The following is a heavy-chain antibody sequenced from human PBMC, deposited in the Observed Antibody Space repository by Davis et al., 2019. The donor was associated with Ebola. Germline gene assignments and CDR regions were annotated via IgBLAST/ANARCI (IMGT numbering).Heavy chain of an antibody. CDR2: IIPIFGTA. J-gene: IGHJ6*04. D-gene: IGHD3-16*01. Sequence: SVKVSCKASGGTFSTYAISWVRQAPGQGLEWMGGIIPIFGTANYAQKFQGRVTITADRSTSTAYMEVISLRSQDTAVYYCASGLWGSRGMDVWGKGTTVTVSS. CDR1: GGTFSTYA. V-gene: IGHV1-69*06. CDR3: ASGLWGSRGMDV.